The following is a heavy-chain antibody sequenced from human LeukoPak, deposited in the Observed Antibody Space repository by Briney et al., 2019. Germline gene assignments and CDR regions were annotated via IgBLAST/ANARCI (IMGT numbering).Heavy chain of an antibody. V-gene: IGHV4-34*01. CDR3: ARGGYDYVWGSYRPYNWFDP. CDR2: INHSGST. CDR1: GGSFSGYY. D-gene: IGHD3-16*02. J-gene: IGHJ5*02. Sequence: SETLSLTCAVYGGSFSGYYWSWIRQPPGKGLEWIGEINHSGSTNYNPSLKSRVTISVDTSKNQFSLKLSSVTAADTAVYYCARGGYDYVWGSYRPYNWFDPCGQGTLVTVSS.